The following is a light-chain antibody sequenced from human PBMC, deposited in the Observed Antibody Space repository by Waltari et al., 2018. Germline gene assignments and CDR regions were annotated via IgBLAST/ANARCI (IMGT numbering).Light chain of an antibody. Sequence: DIQMTHSPSSLSASVGSRVTVTCRASQGINTELSWYQQKPGKAPTLLIYAASSLQTGVSSRFSGSGSGTDFTLTISSLQPEDVATYYCQQDYTTPWTFGQGTKVEIK. J-gene: IGKJ1*01. CDR1: QGINTE. V-gene: IGKV1-27*01. CDR2: AAS. CDR3: QQDYTTPWT.